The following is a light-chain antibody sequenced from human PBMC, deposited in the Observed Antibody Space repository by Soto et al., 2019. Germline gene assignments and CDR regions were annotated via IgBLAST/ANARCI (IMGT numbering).Light chain of an antibody. CDR1: QSVSSNY. V-gene: IGKV3-20*01. Sequence: IVLTQSPCTLSLSPLERASLSFRSSQSVSSNYVAWFQQKPGQAPRLLISGASNRASDIPGRFSGSGSWTDFTLTISRLEPEDFAVYYCFQYGSSPLTFGQGTRLEIK. CDR3: FQYGSSPLT. J-gene: IGKJ5*01. CDR2: GAS.